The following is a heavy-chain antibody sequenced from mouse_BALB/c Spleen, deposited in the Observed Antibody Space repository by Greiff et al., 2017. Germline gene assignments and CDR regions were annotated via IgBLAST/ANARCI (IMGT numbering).Heavy chain of an antibody. CDR2: INPYNDGT. V-gene: IGHV1-14*01. CDR1: GYTFTSYV. J-gene: IGHJ3*01. CDR3: ARGGITTATAY. Sequence: VQLQQSGPELVKPGASVKMSCKASGYTFTSYVMHWVKQKPGQGLEWIGYINPYNDGTKYNEKFKGKATLTSDKSSSTAYMELSSLTSEDSAVYYCARGGITTATAYWGQGTLVTVSA. D-gene: IGHD1-2*01.